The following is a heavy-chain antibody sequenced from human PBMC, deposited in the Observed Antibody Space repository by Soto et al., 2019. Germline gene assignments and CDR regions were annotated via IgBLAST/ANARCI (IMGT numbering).Heavy chain of an antibody. Sequence: EVQLVESGGGLVQPGMSLRLSCAASGFTFSTYWMHWVRQAPGKVLVWVSRINSAGTITSYADSVKGRFTVSRDNAKNTLYLQINSLTADDTAVYYCATVATTSYNWFDPWGQGTLVTVSS. CDR2: INSAGTIT. V-gene: IGHV3-74*01. D-gene: IGHD5-12*01. CDR1: GFTFSTYW. J-gene: IGHJ5*02. CDR3: ATVATTSYNWFDP.